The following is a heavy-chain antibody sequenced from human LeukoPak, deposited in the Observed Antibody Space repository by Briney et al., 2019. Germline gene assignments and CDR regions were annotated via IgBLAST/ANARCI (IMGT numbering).Heavy chain of an antibody. CDR2: ISRDSGTI. Sequence: GGSLRLSCTASGFVFSDYSMNWVRQAPGKGLEWLSYISRDSGTIYYADSVKGRFTISRDNARNSLFLQMSRLRAEDTAVYYCASLPEALAVDYWGKGTLVTVSS. J-gene: IGHJ4*01. CDR1: GFVFSDYS. D-gene: IGHD1-14*01. V-gene: IGHV3-48*01. CDR3: ASLPEALAVDY.